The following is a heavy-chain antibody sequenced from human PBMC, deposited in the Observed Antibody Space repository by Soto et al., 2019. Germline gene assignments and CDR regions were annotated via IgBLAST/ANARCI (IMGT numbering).Heavy chain of an antibody. Sequence: QVQLPQWGAGLLKPSETLSLTCAVYGGSFSGYYWSWIRQPPGKGLAWIGEITHSGSTNYNPSLKRRVTISVDTSKNQFSLKLSSVTAADTAVYYCARVGGYGDYGRGWGQGTMVTVSS. CDR2: ITHSGST. J-gene: IGHJ3*01. CDR1: GGSFSGYY. CDR3: ARVGGYGDYGRG. V-gene: IGHV4-34*01. D-gene: IGHD4-17*01.